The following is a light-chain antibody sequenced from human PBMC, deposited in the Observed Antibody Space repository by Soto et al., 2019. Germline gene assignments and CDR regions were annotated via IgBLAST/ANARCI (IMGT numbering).Light chain of an antibody. V-gene: IGLV1-44*01. J-gene: IGLJ3*02. Sequence: QSVLTHPPSASGTPGQRVTISCSGSSSNIGSNTVNWYQRLPGTAPKLLIFSNSQRPSGVPDRFSGSKSDTSASLAISGLQSEAEADYYCATWDDSPNAWVFGGGTKLTVL. CDR2: SNS. CDR1: SSNIGSNT. CDR3: ATWDDSPNAWV.